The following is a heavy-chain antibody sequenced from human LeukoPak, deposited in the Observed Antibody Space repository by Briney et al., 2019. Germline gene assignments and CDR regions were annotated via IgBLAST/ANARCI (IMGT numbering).Heavy chain of an antibody. CDR1: GGSLSSGSYY. CDR2: SYSSGST. CDR3: ARGVTLPYYYYMDV. D-gene: IGHD2/OR15-2a*01. V-gene: IGHV4-61*02. J-gene: IGHJ6*03. Sequence: SETLSLTCTDSGGSLSSGSYYWGWIRQPAGKGLEWIGCSYSSGSTNYNHSLKSRVTISVDTSKNQFYLKLSSVTAADTAVYYCARGVTLPYYYYMDVWGKGTTVTVSS.